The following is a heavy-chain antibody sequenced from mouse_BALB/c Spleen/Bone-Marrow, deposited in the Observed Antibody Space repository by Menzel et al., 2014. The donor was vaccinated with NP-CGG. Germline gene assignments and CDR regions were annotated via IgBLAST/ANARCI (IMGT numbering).Heavy chain of an antibody. Sequence: QVQLQQPGPGLVAPSQSLSITCTVSGFSLSRYSIHWIRQPPGNGLEWLGMIWGGGSTDYNSALKSGLSISKDNSKSQVFLKMNSLQTDDTAIYYCARNLRDPFAYWGQGTLVTVSA. J-gene: IGHJ3*01. V-gene: IGHV2-6-4*01. CDR2: IWGGGST. CDR1: GFSLSRYS. CDR3: ARNLRDPFAY.